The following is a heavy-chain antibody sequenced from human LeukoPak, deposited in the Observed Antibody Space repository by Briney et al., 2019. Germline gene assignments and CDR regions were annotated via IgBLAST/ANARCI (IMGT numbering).Heavy chain of an antibody. V-gene: IGHV4-4*07. D-gene: IGHD2-2*01. CDR2: IYSSGTT. CDR3: ARLDILVPRAVEWFDP. Sequence: SETLSLTCIVSGDSISGKYWSWIRRPAGKGLEWLGRIYSSGTTDSSPSLMSRVTMSLDTSKNHISLRLRSVTAADTAVYYCARLDILVPRAVEWFDPWGQGTVVTVSS. J-gene: IGHJ5*01. CDR1: GDSISGKY.